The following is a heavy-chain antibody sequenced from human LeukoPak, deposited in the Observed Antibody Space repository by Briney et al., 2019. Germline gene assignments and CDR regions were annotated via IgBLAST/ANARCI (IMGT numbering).Heavy chain of an antibody. V-gene: IGHV3-15*01. Sequence: GGSLRLSCAASGFTFINAWMTWVRQAPGKGLEGVGRIKSKTNGGTTDYAAPVKGRFTISRDDSKDTLYLQMNSLKIEDTAVYYCTTGCSSTTCYHWDNWFDPWGQGTLVTVSS. CDR3: TTGCSSTTCYHWDNWFDP. CDR1: GFTFINAW. D-gene: IGHD2-2*01. CDR2: IKSKTNGGTT. J-gene: IGHJ5*02.